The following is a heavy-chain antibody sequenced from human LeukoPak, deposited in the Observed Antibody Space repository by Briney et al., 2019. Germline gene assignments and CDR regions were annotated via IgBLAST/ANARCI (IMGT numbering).Heavy chain of an antibody. D-gene: IGHD2-2*02. J-gene: IGHJ5*02. CDR1: GGTFSSYA. Sequence: ASVKVSCKASGGTFSSYAISWVRQATGQGLEWMGWMNPNSGNTGYAQKFQGRVTMTRNTSISTAYMELSSLRSEDTAVYYCARARWSSTSCYNNWFDPWGQGTLVTVSS. V-gene: IGHV1-8*02. CDR3: ARARWSSTSCYNNWFDP. CDR2: MNPNSGNT.